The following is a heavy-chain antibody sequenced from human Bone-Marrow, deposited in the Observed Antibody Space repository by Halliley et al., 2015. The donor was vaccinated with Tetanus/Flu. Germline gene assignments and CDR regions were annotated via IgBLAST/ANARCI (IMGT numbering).Heavy chain of an antibody. Sequence: TLSLTCTVSGDSINNYYWNWIRQPPGKGLEWIGYIYYSGSTSYNPSLKSRVTISIDTSKNHFSLKLTSVTAADTAVYYCARHYDGGGYSGNWLDPWGQGTLVTGSS. D-gene: IGHD3-22*01. CDR1: GDSINNYY. CDR2: IYYSGST. CDR3: ARHYDGGGYSGNWLDP. J-gene: IGHJ5*02. V-gene: IGHV4-59*01.